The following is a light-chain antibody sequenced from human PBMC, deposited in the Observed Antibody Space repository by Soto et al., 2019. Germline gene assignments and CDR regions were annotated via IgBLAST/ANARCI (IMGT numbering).Light chain of an antibody. V-gene: IGKV1-39*01. J-gene: IGKJ1*01. CDR3: QQSYSSPQT. Sequence: DIQMTQSPSSLAASVGDRVTITWRASQSVSSYLNWYQQKPGKPPRLLIYAVSSLKNGVSSRFSGSGSGTDFTPTINSLQPEDFATYFCQQSYSSPQTFGQGTKVDI. CDR2: AVS. CDR1: QSVSSY.